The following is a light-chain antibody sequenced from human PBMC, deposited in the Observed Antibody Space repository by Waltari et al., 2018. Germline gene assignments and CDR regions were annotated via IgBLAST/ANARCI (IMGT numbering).Light chain of an antibody. CDR3: AAWDDSLNGPV. J-gene: IGLJ3*02. CDR2: SNN. CDR1: SYNIGSNT. Sequence: QSVLTQPPSASGTPRQRVTISCSGSSYNIGSNTVHWYQQLPGTAPKLLIYSNNQRPSGVPDRFSGSKSGTSASLAISGLQSEDEADYYCAAWDDSLNGPVFGGGTKLTVL. V-gene: IGLV1-44*01.